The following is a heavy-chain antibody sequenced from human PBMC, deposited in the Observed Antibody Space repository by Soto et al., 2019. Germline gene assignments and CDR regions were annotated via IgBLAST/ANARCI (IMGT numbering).Heavy chain of an antibody. CDR3: ARRVAAHPYFDF. CDR2: IFPGDSDT. V-gene: IGHV5-51*01. J-gene: IGHJ4*02. D-gene: IGHD6-6*01. CDR1: GYIFANDW. Sequence: LGESLKISCNGSGYIFANDWIGSVRQMPGKGLEWMGIIFPGDSDTRYSPSFQGQVTISADKSINTAYLQWSSLKASDTAVYYCARRVAAHPYFDFWGQGALVTFSS.